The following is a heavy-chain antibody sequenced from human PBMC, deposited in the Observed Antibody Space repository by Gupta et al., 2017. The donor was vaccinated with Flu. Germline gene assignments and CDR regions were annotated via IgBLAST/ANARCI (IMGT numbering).Heavy chain of an antibody. CDR1: GFSFSDHY. Sequence: EVQLVESGGGLVQPGGSLRLSCAASGFSFSDHYMAWVRQAPEKGLEWVAHGRKKVNSYTTDYAASVKGRFTISRDDSKNSLFLQMDSLKTEDTAVYYCARVAVVVPAAMDYWGQGTLVTVSS. J-gene: IGHJ4*02. CDR3: ARVAVVVPAAMDY. CDR2: GRKKVNSYTT. V-gene: IGHV3-72*01. D-gene: IGHD2-2*01.